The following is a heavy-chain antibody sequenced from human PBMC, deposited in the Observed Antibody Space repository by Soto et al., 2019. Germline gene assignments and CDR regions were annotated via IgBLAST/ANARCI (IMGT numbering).Heavy chain of an antibody. V-gene: IGHV1-2*04. J-gene: IGHJ6*02. CDR3: ARDGSIAVAGMVYYGMDV. Sequence: GGTNYAQKFQGWVTMTRDTSISTAYMELSRLRSDDTAVYYCARDGSIAVAGMVYYGMDVWGQGTTVTVSS. D-gene: IGHD6-19*01. CDR2: GGT.